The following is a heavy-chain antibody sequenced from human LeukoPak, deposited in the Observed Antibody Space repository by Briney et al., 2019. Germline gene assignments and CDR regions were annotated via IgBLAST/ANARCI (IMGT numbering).Heavy chain of an antibody. CDR1: GFTFSSYA. J-gene: IGHJ5*02. D-gene: IGHD6-19*01. CDR2: ISYDGSNK. Sequence: PGGSLRLSCAASGFTFSSYAMHWVRQAPGKGLKWVAVISYDGSNKYYADSVKGRFTISRDNSKNTLYLQMNSLRAEDTAVYYCARGGGQWLVLGWFDPRGQGTLVTVSS. CDR3: ARGGGQWLVLGWFDP. V-gene: IGHV3-30*04.